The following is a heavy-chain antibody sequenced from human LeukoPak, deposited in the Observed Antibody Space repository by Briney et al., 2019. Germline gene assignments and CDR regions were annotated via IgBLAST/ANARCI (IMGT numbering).Heavy chain of an antibody. CDR2: IDPNGGGT. J-gene: IGHJ5*02. Sequence: GASVKVSCKASGYTFTDYYVHWVRQAPGQGLEWMGWIDPNGGGTNYPQKFQDRVVLTRDTSISAAYMELRSLRSDDTAVYFCARDVDTVVVTALASWGQGTLVTVSS. CDR3: ARDVDTVVVTALAS. CDR1: GYTFTDYY. V-gene: IGHV1-2*02. D-gene: IGHD2-21*02.